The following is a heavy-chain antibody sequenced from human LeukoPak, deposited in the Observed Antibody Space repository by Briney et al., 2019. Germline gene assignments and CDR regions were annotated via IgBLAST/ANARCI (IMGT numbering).Heavy chain of an antibody. J-gene: IGHJ4*02. CDR1: GYTFSSLY. D-gene: IGHD6-13*01. CDR2: IDPSGGST. CDR3: AREAGDSDY. V-gene: IGHV1-46*01. Sequence: ASVKVSCKAYGYTFSSLYVHWVRQAPGQGLEWLGFIDPSGGSTTYSQKFRGGLTLTRDMSTSTLYMELSSLASEDTAVYYCAREAGDSDYWGQGTLVTVSS.